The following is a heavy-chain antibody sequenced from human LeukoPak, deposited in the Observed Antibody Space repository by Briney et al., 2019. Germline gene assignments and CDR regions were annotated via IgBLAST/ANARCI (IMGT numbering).Heavy chain of an antibody. J-gene: IGHJ4*02. Sequence: QPGGSLRLSCAASGFTFSSYGMHWVRQAPGKGLEWVAFIRYDGSNKYYADSVKGRFTISRDNVQNSLYLQMNSLRAEDTAVYYCARWVCSTTSCFYFDYWGQGTLVVVSS. CDR1: GFTFSSYG. CDR3: ARWVCSTTSCFYFDY. CDR2: IRYDGSNK. V-gene: IGHV3-30*02. D-gene: IGHD2-2*01.